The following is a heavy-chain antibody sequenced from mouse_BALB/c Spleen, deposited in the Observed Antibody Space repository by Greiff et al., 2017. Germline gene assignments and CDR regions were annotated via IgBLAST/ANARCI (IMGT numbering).Heavy chain of an antibody. D-gene: IGHD1-1*01. CDR2: ISSGGGST. J-gene: IGHJ2*01. CDR3: ARRGYYGIDY. Sequence: EVMLVESGGGLVKPGGSLKLSCAASGFAFSSYDMSWVRQTPEKRLEWVAYISSGGGSTYYPDTVKGRFTISRDNAKNTLYLQMSSLKSEDTAMYYCARRGYYGIDYWGQGTTLTVSS. V-gene: IGHV5-12-1*01. CDR1: GFAFSSYD.